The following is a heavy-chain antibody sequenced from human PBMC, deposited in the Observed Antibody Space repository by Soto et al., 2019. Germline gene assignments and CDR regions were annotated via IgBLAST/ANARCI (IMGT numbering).Heavy chain of an antibody. CDR3: ARVSQGSYCSGGNCYSDY. CDR1: GFTFSNYW. CDR2: VNGDGSIT. Sequence: DVQLVESGGGLVQPGGSLRLSCAASGFTFSNYWMHWVRLTPGKGLVWVSRVNGDGSITSYADSVKGRFTISRDNAKNTSYLQMNSLRAEDTALYFCARVSQGSYCSGGNCYSDYWAQGTLATVSS. J-gene: IGHJ4*02. V-gene: IGHV3-74*01. D-gene: IGHD2-15*01.